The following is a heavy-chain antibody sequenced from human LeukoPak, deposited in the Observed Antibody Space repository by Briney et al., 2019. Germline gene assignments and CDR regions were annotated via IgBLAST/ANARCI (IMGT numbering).Heavy chain of an antibody. CDR3: ARGDYGDYDLDY. J-gene: IGHJ4*02. CDR1: GGSISSVGYY. Sequence: SETLSLTCTVSGGSISSVGYYWSRIRQHPGKGLEWIGYIYYSGSTYYNPSLKSRVTISVDTSENQFSLRLSSVTAADTAVYYCARGDYGDYDLDYWGQGILVTVSS. V-gene: IGHV4-31*03. CDR2: IYYSGST. D-gene: IGHD4-17*01.